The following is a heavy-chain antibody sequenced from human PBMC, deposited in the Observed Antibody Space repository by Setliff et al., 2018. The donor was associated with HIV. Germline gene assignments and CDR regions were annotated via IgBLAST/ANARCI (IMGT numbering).Heavy chain of an antibody. CDR2: TYSSGST. Sequence: PSETLSLTCTVSGGSISSGNYHWSWIRQPAGKGLEWIGQTYSSGSTKCNPSLKSRVTISVDTSKNQFSLTLSSVTAADTAMYYCATYAGNGGGKGYWGQGTLVTVSS. D-gene: IGHD2-21*01. V-gene: IGHV4-61*09. CDR3: ATYAGNGGGKGY. J-gene: IGHJ4*02. CDR1: GGSISSGNYH.